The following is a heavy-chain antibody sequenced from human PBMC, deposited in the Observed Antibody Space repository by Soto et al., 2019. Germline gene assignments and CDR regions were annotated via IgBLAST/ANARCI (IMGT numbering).Heavy chain of an antibody. CDR3: ARRGSGSYYDY. CDR1: GFTFSSYA. J-gene: IGHJ4*02. D-gene: IGHD1-26*01. CDR2: ISGSGGST. Sequence: EVQLLESGGGLVQPGGSLRLSCAASGFTFSSYAMRWVRQAPGKGLEWVSAISGSGGSTYYADSVKGRFTVSRDTSKNTLYLQRNSLRAEDTAVYYCARRGSGSYYDYWGQGTLVTVSS. V-gene: IGHV3-23*01.